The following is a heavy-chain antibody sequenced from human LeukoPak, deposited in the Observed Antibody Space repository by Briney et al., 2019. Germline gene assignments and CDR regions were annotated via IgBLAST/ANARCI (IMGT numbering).Heavy chain of an antibody. Sequence: SETLSLTCTVSGGSISNYYWNWIRQPPGKGLEWIGYIYYSGSTSYNPSLKSRVTISVDTSKNQFSLKLSSMTAADTAVYFCARGGESSSGWYGNWFDPWGQGTLVTVSS. CDR3: ARGGESSSGWYGNWFDP. CDR1: GGSISNYY. J-gene: IGHJ5*02. D-gene: IGHD6-19*01. V-gene: IGHV4-59*01. CDR2: IYYSGST.